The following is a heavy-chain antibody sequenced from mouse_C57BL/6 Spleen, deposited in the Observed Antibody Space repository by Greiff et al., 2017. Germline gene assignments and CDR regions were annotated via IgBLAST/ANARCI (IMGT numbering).Heavy chain of an antibody. CDR1: GYTFTSYW. Sequence: VQLQQPGAELVRPGSSVKLSCKASGYTFTSYWMHWVKQRPIQGLEWIGNIDPSDSETHYNQKFKDKATLTVDKSSSTAYMQLSSLTSEDSAVYYCAKGAYYSILDYWGQGTTLTVSS. J-gene: IGHJ2*01. CDR2: IDPSDSET. D-gene: IGHD2-5*01. V-gene: IGHV1-52*01. CDR3: AKGAYYSILDY.